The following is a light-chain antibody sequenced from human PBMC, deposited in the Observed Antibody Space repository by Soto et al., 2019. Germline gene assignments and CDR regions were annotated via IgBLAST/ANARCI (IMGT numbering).Light chain of an antibody. V-gene: IGKV3-15*01. CDR3: QQYHNWPPVT. Sequence: EIVMTQSPATLSVSPGERATLSCRASQSVGSNLAWYQQKPGQAPRLLIYGASTRATGIPARFSGSGSGTGFSLTISSLQSEDFAVYYCQQYHNWPPVTFGQGTKVNIK. J-gene: IGKJ1*01. CDR2: GAS. CDR1: QSVGSN.